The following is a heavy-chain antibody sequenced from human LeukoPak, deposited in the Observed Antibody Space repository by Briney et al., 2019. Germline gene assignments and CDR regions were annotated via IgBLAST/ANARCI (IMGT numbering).Heavy chain of an antibody. V-gene: IGHV1-2*02. CDR1: GYTFTGYY. J-gene: IGHJ6*02. Sequence: ASVKVSCKASGYTFTGYYMHWVRQAPGQGLEWMGWINPNSGGTNYAQKFQGRVTMTRDTSNSTAYMELSRLRSDDTAVYYCARGPGLYYYGMDVWGQGTTVTVSS. CDR2: INPNSGGT. D-gene: IGHD1-14*01. CDR3: ARGPGLYYYGMDV.